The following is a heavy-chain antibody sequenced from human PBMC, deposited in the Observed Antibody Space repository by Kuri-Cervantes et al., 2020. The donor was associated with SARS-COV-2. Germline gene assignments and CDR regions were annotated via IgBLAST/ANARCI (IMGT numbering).Heavy chain of an antibody. D-gene: IGHD3-10*01. CDR1: GGSISSCSYY. J-gene: IGHJ6*02. CDR2: IYYSGST. Sequence: PESLSLTCTVYGGSISSCSYYWGWIRQPPGKGLEWTGSIYYSGSTYYNPSLKSRVTISVDTSKNQFSMKLGSVTAADTAVYYCARQGTGYYGSGSYYYYYYGMDVWGQGTTVTVSS. V-gene: IGHV4-39*01. CDR3: ARQGTGYYGSGSYYYYYYGMDV.